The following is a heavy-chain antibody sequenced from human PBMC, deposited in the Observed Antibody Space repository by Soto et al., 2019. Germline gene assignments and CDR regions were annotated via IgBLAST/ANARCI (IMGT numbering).Heavy chain of an antibody. CDR3: ARVPGLELLDY. Sequence: QVQLVQSGAEVKKPGASVKVSCKASGYTFTGYYIHWVRQAPGQGLEWVGWINPISGGTNYAQKFRGRVTMTRDTSISTAYMELSRLRSDDTAVYYCARVPGLELLDYWGQGTLVTVSS. J-gene: IGHJ4*02. D-gene: IGHD1-7*01. CDR2: INPISGGT. CDR1: GYTFTGYY. V-gene: IGHV1-2*02.